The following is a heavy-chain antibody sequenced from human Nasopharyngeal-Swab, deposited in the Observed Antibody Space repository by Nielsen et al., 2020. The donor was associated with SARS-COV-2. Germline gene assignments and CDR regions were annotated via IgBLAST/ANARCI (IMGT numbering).Heavy chain of an antibody. V-gene: IGHV3-73*01. CDR1: GFTFSSYS. CDR2: IRSKANSYAT. CDR3: IRHFNWNFDS. D-gene: IGHD1-20*01. Sequence: GESLKISCAASGFTFSSYSMNWVRQAPGKGLEWVGRIRSKANSYATAYAASVKGRFTISRDDSKNTAYLQMNSLKTDDTAVYYCIRHFNWNFDSWGQGTLVTVSS. J-gene: IGHJ4*02.